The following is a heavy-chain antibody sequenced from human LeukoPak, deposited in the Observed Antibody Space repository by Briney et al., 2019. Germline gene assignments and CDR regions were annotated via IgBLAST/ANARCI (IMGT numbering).Heavy chain of an antibody. D-gene: IGHD4/OR15-4a*01. J-gene: IGHJ6*02. Sequence: SETLSLTCAVYGGSLSGYYWSWIRQSPGKGLEWIGEMNHSGGVAYNPSLNGRVTISVDTSKNHFSLNLNSVTAADTAVYYCARWQCRGANCWPPGMDVWGQGTTVTVSS. CDR1: GGSLSGYY. CDR3: ARWQCRGANCWPPGMDV. V-gene: IGHV4-34*01. CDR2: MNHSGGV.